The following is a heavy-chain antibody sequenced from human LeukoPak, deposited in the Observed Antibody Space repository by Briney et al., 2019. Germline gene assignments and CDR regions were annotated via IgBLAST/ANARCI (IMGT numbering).Heavy chain of an antibody. Sequence: GGSLRLSCAASGFTFSSYAMSWVRQTPGKGLEWVSGISLDGATTYYAGSVEGRFTISRDNSKNTLYLQMNSLRADDTAVYYCVKDHGWLLYSWGQGTLVTVSS. CDR3: VKDHGWLLYS. J-gene: IGHJ4*02. CDR2: ISLDGATT. CDR1: GFTFSSYA. D-gene: IGHD3-9*01. V-gene: IGHV3-23*01.